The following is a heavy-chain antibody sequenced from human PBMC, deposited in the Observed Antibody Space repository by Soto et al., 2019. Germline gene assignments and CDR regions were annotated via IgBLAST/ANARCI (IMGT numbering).Heavy chain of an antibody. Sequence: SETLSLTCTVSGGSISSGGYYWSWIRQHPGKGLEWIGYIYYSGSTYYNPSLKSRVTISVDTSKNQFSLKLSSVTAADTAVYYCAIQRDGDFDYWGQGTLVTVSS. V-gene: IGHV4-31*03. CDR2: IYYSGST. CDR1: GGSISSGGYY. J-gene: IGHJ4*02. CDR3: AIQRDGDFDY. D-gene: IGHD1-1*01.